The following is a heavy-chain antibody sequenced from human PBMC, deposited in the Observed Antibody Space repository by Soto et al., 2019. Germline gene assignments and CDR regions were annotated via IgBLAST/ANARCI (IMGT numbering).Heavy chain of an antibody. V-gene: IGHV4-31*03. J-gene: IGHJ4*02. D-gene: IGHD1-26*01. CDR1: GGSISSGGYY. CDR3: ARSLYSGSYLHFDY. Sequence: SETLSLTCTVSGGSISSGGYYWNWIRQHPGKGLEWIGYIYYSGSTYYNPSLKSRVTMSVDTSKNQLSLKLSSVTAADTAVYYCARSLYSGSYLHFDYWGQGTLVTVSS. CDR2: IYYSGST.